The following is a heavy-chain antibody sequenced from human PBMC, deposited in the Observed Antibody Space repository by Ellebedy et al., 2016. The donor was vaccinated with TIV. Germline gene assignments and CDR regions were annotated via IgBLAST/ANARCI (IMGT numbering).Heavy chain of an antibody. Sequence: GESLKISCAASGFTFSSYWMHWVRQAPGKGLVWVSRVNTDGSDTTYAEFVKGRFTISRDNAKNTLYLQMNSLAAEDTAVYYCVRVAVVTPGRTFDIWGQGTMVTVSS. CDR1: GFTFSSYW. V-gene: IGHV3-74*03. J-gene: IGHJ3*02. D-gene: IGHD4-23*01. CDR2: VNTDGSDT. CDR3: VRVAVVTPGRTFDI.